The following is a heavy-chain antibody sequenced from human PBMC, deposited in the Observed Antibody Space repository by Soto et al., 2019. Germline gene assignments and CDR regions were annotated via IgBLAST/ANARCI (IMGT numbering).Heavy chain of an antibody. D-gene: IGHD3-16*01. V-gene: IGHV4-34*01. J-gene: IGHJ3*02. Sequence: SETLSLTCAVYGGSFSGYYWSWIRQPPWKGLEWIGEINHSGSTNYNPSLKSRVTISVDTSKNQFSLKLSSVTAADTAVYYCARGGYIWGSKDAFDIWGQGTMVTVSS. CDR3: ARGGYIWGSKDAFDI. CDR2: INHSGST. CDR1: GGSFSGYY.